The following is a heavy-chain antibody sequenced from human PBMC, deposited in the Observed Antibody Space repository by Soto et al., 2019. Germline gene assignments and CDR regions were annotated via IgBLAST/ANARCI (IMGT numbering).Heavy chain of an antibody. D-gene: IGHD6-19*01. Sequence: SETLSLTCTASGDSISRSSYYWGWIRQSPGKGPEWIGKVNHNGRNSYNPSLKSRVTISLDMSKNQISLKLTSVTAADTAVYYCARGGSSDWQVAFDFWGQGTMVTVSS. J-gene: IGHJ3*01. CDR3: ARGGSSDWQVAFDF. CDR1: GDSISRSSYY. V-gene: IGHV4-39*07. CDR2: VNHNGRN.